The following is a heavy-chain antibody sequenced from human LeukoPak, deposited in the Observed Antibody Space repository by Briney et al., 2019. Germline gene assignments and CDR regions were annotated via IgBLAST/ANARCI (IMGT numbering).Heavy chain of an antibody. V-gene: IGHV1-24*01. Sequence: ASVKVSCKVSGYTLTELSMHWVRQAPGKGLEWMGGFDPEDGETIYAQKFQGRVTMTEDTSTDTAYMELSSLRSEDTAVYYCAGDPPYCGGDCYSSFDYWGQGTLVTVSS. J-gene: IGHJ4*02. CDR2: FDPEDGET. CDR1: GYTLTELS. D-gene: IGHD2-21*02. CDR3: AGDPPYCGGDCYSSFDY.